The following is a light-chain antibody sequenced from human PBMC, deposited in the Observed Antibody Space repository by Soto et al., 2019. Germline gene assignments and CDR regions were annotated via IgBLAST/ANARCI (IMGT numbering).Light chain of an antibody. CDR3: QQYNNWPPDRT. CDR2: GAS. Sequence: EIVMTQSPATLSVSPGERATLSCRASQSVSSNLAWYQQKPGQAPRLLIYGASTRATCIPARFSGSGSGTAFTLTISSLQSEYFAIYYCQQYNNWPPDRTFGQGTKVEIK. CDR1: QSVSSN. J-gene: IGKJ1*01. V-gene: IGKV3-15*01.